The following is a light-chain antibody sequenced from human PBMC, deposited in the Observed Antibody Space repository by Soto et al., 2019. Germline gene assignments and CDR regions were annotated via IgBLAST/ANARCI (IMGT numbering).Light chain of an antibody. V-gene: IGLV1-40*01. CDR1: SSNIGAGYD. Sequence: QSVLTQPPSVSGAPGQRVTISCTGSSSNIGAGYDVHWYQKLPGTAPKLLIYGNSNRPSGVPDRFSGSKSGTSASLAITGLQAEDEADYYCQSYDSSPSGSVFGGGTKLTVL. CDR3: QSYDSSPSGSV. J-gene: IGLJ3*02. CDR2: GNS.